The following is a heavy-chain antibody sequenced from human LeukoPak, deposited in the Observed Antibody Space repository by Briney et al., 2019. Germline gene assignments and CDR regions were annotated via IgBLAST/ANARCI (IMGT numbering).Heavy chain of an antibody. CDR3: ARGVMDGELPVDY. CDR1: GYTFTGYY. V-gene: IGHV1-2*04. D-gene: IGHD1-26*01. J-gene: IGHJ4*02. CDR2: INPNSGGT. Sequence: GASVKVSCKASGYTFTGYYMHWVRQAPGQGLEWTGWINPNSGGTNYAQKFQGWVTMTRDTSISTAYMELSRLRSDDTAVYYCARGVMDGELPVDYWGQGTLVTVSS.